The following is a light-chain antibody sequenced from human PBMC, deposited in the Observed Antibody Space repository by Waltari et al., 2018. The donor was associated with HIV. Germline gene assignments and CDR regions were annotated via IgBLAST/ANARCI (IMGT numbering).Light chain of an antibody. CDR3: ATWDDILSGYL. CDR2: KDN. V-gene: IGLV1-47*01. CDR1: NSNIGSNL. Sequence: QSVPTQPPSASGTPGQRVAISCSGSNSNIGSNLVYWYQQLPGTAPKLLIYKDNQRPSGVPERFSASKSGSSSSLAISGLRSEDEAEYYCATWDDILSGYLFGTGTKVTVL. J-gene: IGLJ1*01.